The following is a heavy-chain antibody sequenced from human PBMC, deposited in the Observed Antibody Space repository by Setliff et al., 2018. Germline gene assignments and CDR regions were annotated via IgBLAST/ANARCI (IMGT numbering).Heavy chain of an antibody. CDR1: GGSISSHY. V-gene: IGHV4-4*08. CDR2: IYTSGNT. Sequence: SETLSLTCTVSGGSISSHYWSWIRQPPGKGLEWIGYIYTSGNTNYNPSLKSRVTMSVDTSRNQFSLHLISVTAADTAVYYCARQQYWSGYYGEGYYYYIDVWGKGTTVTVSS. D-gene: IGHD3-3*02. J-gene: IGHJ6*03. CDR3: ARQQYWSGYYGEGYYYYIDV.